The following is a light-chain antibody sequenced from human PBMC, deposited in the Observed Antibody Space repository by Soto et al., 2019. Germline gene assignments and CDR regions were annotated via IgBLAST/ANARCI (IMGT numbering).Light chain of an antibody. CDR1: QSVSSY. V-gene: IGKV3-11*01. Sequence: EIVLTQSPATLSLSPGERATLSCRASQSVSSYLAWYQQKPGQAPRLLIYDASNRATGIPARFSGSGSGTDFTLTISSLQPEDFAVYFCHQDINLPWTFGQGTKVDIK. CDR2: DAS. CDR3: HQDINLPWT. J-gene: IGKJ1*01.